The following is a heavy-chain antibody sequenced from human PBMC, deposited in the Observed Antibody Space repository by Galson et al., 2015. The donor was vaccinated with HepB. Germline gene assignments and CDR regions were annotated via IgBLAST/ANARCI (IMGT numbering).Heavy chain of an antibody. CDR2: ISSSSSYI. V-gene: IGHV3-21*01. Sequence: SLRLSCAASGFTFSSYSMNWGRPAPGKGLEWVSSISSSSSYIYYADSVKGRFTISRDNAKNSLYLQMNSLRAEDTAVYYCARDGGYCSSTSCYNYWGQGTLVTVSS. CDR3: ARDGGYCSSTSCYNY. D-gene: IGHD2-2*02. J-gene: IGHJ4*02. CDR1: GFTFSSYS.